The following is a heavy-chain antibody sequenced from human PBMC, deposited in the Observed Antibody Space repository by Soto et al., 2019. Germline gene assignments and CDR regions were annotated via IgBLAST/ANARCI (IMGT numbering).Heavy chain of an antibody. D-gene: IGHD3-10*01. J-gene: IGHJ4*02. CDR3: VRALGGVTYLKL. CDR2: FKHHGHI. Sequence: QVQLQQWGAGPLKPSETLSLTCAVSGGSFSGSYWTWVRQAPGKGLEWMVDFKHHGHINYKPSLESRVAISLDPSKMQCSLKVTSVTAADTAVYYFVRALGGVTYLKLWGQGTLVTVSS. CDR1: GGSFSGSY. V-gene: IGHV4-34*01.